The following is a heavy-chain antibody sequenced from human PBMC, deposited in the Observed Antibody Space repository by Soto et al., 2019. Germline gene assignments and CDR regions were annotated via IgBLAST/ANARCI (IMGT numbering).Heavy chain of an antibody. CDR1: GETIYSYY. CDR3: ARDKPPALPQGGGYDYYYYYYYMDV. V-gene: IGHV4-59*01. J-gene: IGHJ6*03. CDR2: IYYSGST. D-gene: IGHD5-12*01. Sequence: SDSLYITRTVSGETIYSYYWSWIRKTQGKGLEWIGYIYYSGSTNYNPSLKSRVTISVDTSKNQSSLKLSSVTAADTAVYYCARDKPPALPQGGGYDYYYYYYYMDVWGKGTTVTGSS.